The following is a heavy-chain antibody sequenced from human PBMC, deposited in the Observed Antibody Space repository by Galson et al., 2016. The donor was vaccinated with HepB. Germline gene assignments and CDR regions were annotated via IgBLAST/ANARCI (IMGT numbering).Heavy chain of an antibody. J-gene: IGHJ3*02. D-gene: IGHD4-23*01. CDR2: ILYTGTT. CDR1: GGSMNSVGYS. Sequence: TLSLTCTVSGGSMNSVGYSWSWLRQHPGKGLEWIGYILYTGTTHYNPSLKSRLTMSVDTSKNQFSLKLSSVTAADTAVYYCAREVTPEAFDIWGQGTMVIVSS. V-gene: IGHV4-31*03. CDR3: AREVTPEAFDI.